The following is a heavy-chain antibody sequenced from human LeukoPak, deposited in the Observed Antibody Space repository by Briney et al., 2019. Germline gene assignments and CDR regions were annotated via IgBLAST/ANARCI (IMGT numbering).Heavy chain of an antibody. CDR2: INHSGST. V-gene: IGHV4-34*01. D-gene: IGHD3-22*01. CDR1: GGSFSGYY. J-gene: IGHJ4*02. Sequence: SGTLSLTCAVYGGSFSGYYWSWIRQPPGKGLEWIGEINHSGSTNYNPSLKSRVTISVDTSKNQFSLKLSSVTAADTAVYYCARGRGNTYYYDSSGYYLRYWGQGTLVTVSS. CDR3: ARGRGNTYYYDSSGYYLRY.